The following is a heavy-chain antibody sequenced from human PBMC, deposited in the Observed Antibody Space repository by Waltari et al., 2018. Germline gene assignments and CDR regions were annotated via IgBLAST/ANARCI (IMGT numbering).Heavy chain of an antibody. D-gene: IGHD2-21*01. J-gene: IGHJ4*02. CDR1: GGIFSSYA. CDR3: ANSYCGGNCYSPFDY. V-gene: IGHV1-69*12. Sequence: QVQLVQSGAEVKKPGSSVKVSCKASGGIFSSYAINWVRQAPGQGREWMGGLIPIFRTPDYAQKFQDRLTITADESTSTAFMELTSLRSEDTAVYFCANSYCGGNCYSPFDYWGQGTLVTVSS. CDR2: LIPIFRTP.